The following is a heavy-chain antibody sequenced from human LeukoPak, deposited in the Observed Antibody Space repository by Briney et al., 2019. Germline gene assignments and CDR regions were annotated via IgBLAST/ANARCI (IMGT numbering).Heavy chain of an antibody. CDR2: ISYDGSNK. Sequence: PGGSLRLSCAASGFTFRSYAINWVRQAPGKGLEWVAVISYDGSNKYYADSVKGRFIISRDNSKNTLYLQMNSLRAEDTAVYYCARDVCSSTSCYIGRLDYWGQGTLVTVSS. J-gene: IGHJ4*02. D-gene: IGHD2-2*02. V-gene: IGHV3-30-3*01. CDR1: GFTFRSYA. CDR3: ARDVCSSTSCYIGRLDY.